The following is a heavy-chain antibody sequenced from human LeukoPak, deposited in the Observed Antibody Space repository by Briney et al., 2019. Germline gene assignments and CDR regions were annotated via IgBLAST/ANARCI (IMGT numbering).Heavy chain of an antibody. Sequence: GASVKVSCKASGYTFTGYYMHWVRQAPGQGLEWMGWFNPDSGGTNYAQNFQGRVTMTRDTSISTAYMELSSLRSDDTAVYYCARGNYDSSDYEYFQHWGQGTLVTVSS. V-gene: IGHV1-2*02. J-gene: IGHJ1*01. CDR1: GYTFTGYY. CDR2: FNPDSGGT. CDR3: ARGNYDSSDYEYFQH. D-gene: IGHD3-22*01.